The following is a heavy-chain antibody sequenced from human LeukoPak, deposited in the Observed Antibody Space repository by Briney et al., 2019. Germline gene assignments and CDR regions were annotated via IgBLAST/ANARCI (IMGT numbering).Heavy chain of an antibody. CDR2: ISAYNGNT. CDR1: GYTFTSYG. V-gene: IGHV1-18*01. J-gene: IGHJ3*02. CDR3: VRGSLYYYDSSGHYAFDI. D-gene: IGHD3-22*01. Sequence: RASVKVSCKASGYTFTSYGISWVRQAPGQGLEWMGWISAYNGNTNYAQKLQGRVTMTTHTSTSTAYMELRSLRSNDTAVYYCVRGSLYYYDSSGHYAFDIWGQGTMVTVSS.